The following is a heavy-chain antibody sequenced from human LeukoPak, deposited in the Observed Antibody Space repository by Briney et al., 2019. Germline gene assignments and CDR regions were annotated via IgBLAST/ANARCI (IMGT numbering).Heavy chain of an antibody. CDR3: VRQQTPHGNFDY. Sequence: GGSLRLSCAASGFTFSSYWMNWARQAPGKGLEWVASINHNGNVNYYVDSVKGRFTISRDNAKNSLSLQMNSLRAEDTAVYYCVRQQTPHGNFDYWGQGTLVTVSS. V-gene: IGHV3-7*03. J-gene: IGHJ4*02. CDR2: INHNGNVN. CDR1: GFTFSSYW. D-gene: IGHD1-26*01.